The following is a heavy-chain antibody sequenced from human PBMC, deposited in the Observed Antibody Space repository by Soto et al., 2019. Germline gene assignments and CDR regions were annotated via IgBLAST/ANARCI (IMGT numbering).Heavy chain of an antibody. CDR2: VYYTGST. V-gene: IGHV4-61*01. CDR1: GGSVTIGSHH. Sequence: PSETLSLTCTASGGSVTIGSHHLSWIRQPPGKGLEWIGYVYYTGSTNYNPSLKSRVTISVDTSKNQFSLKLTSVTAADTAVYYCAKGGIQVPFVWGQGTTVTVSS. CDR3: AKGGIQVPFV. D-gene: IGHD5-18*01. J-gene: IGHJ6*02.